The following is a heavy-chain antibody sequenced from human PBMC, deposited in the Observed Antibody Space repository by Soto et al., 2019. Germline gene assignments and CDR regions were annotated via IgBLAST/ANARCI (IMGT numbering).Heavy chain of an antibody. J-gene: IGHJ4*02. V-gene: IGHV1-69*02. CDR2: VNPIVSMS. CDR3: ASSYGSGYRAFDY. CDR1: GDTFNFYS. Sequence: QVQLVQSGAEVKRPGSSVKVSCKASGDTFNFYSINWVRQAPGLGLEWMGRVNPIVSMSNYAQKFQGRVTMPAYKSTSTAYMELSSLRSEDTAIYYCASSYGSGYRAFDYWGQGALVTVSS. D-gene: IGHD3-10*01.